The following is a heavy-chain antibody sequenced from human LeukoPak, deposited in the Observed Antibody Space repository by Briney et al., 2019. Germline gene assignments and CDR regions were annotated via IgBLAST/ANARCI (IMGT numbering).Heavy chain of an antibody. D-gene: IGHD6-13*01. CDR2: IKQDGSEK. J-gene: IGHJ4*02. V-gene: IGHV3-7*01. CDR1: GFTFSGYW. CDR3: ARDSPYSSSWYYFDY. Sequence: PGGSLRLSCAASGFTFSGYWMNWVRQAPGKGLEWVANIKQDGSEKKYVDSVKGRFTISRDNAKNSLYLQMNSLRAEDTAVYYCARDSPYSSSWYYFDYWGQGTLVTVSS.